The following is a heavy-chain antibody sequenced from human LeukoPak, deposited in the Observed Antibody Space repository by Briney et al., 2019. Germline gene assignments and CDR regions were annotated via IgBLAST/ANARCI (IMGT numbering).Heavy chain of an antibody. V-gene: IGHV4-34*01. CDR1: GGSFSGYY. J-gene: IGHJ6*02. Sequence: SETLSLTCAVYGGSFSGYYWSWIRQPPGKGLEWIGEINHSGSTNYNPSLKSRVTISVDTSKNQFSLKLSSVTAADTAVYYCAREYYYDSSGYYSYYGMDVWGQGTTVTVSS. CDR3: AREYYYDSSGYYSYYGMDV. CDR2: INHSGST. D-gene: IGHD3-22*01.